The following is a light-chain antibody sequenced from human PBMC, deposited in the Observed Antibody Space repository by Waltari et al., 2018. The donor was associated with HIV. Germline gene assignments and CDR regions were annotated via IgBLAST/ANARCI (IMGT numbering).Light chain of an antibody. CDR1: QSISTY. CDR3: QQSYRSPRT. CDR2: AVS. J-gene: IGKJ1*01. V-gene: IGKV1-39*01. Sequence: DIQMTPSPSSLSASVGDRVTLTCRTSQSISTYLNWYQHRPGKAPTLLIYAVSHLASGVPSRFSGSGFGTDFTLTISSLQPEDFATYYCQQSYRSPRTFGQGTKVEIK.